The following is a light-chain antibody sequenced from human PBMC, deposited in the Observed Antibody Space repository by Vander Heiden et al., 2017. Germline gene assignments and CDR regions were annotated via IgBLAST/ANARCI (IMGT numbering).Light chain of an antibody. CDR3: QQSYSTLT. V-gene: IGKV1-39*01. CDR1: QSISSY. CDR2: AAS. J-gene: IGKJ4*01. Sequence: DIQMTQPPPSLSASVGDRVTITCRASQSISSYLNWYQQKPGKAPKLLIYAASSLQSGVPARFSGSGSGTDFTLTISSLQPEDFATYYCQQSYSTLTFGGGTKVEIK.